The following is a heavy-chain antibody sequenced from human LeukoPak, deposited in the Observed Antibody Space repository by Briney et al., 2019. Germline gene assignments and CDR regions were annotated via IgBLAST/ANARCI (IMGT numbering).Heavy chain of an antibody. D-gene: IGHD5-18*01. Sequence: GGSLRLSCAASGFTFSSYSMNWVRQAPGKGLEWVSSISSSSSHIYYADSVKGRFTISRDNAKNSLYLQMNSLRAEDTAVYYCARGENNYGYYYFDYWGQGTLVTVSS. CDR2: ISSSSSHI. V-gene: IGHV3-21*01. CDR3: ARGENNYGYYYFDY. J-gene: IGHJ4*02. CDR1: GFTFSSYS.